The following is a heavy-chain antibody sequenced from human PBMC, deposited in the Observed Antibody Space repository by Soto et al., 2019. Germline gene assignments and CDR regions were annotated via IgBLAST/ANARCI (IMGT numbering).Heavy chain of an antibody. CDR2: FDPEDGET. CDR1: GYTLTELS. CDR3: ATPLQFGELFFDY. D-gene: IGHD3-10*01. J-gene: IGHJ4*02. V-gene: IGHV1-24*01. Sequence: KISCKGSGYTLTELSMHWCREAPGKGLEWMGGFDPEDGETIYAQKFQGRVTMTEDTSTDTAYMELSSLRSEDTAVYYCATPLQFGELFFDYWGQGTLVTVSS.